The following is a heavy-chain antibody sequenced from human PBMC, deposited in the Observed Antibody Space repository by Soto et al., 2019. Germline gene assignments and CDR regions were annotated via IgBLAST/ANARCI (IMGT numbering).Heavy chain of an antibody. V-gene: IGHV3-30-3*01. CDR1: GFTFNNYA. CDR2: VSFDGINK. Sequence: QVQLVESGGGVVQPGKSLRLSCAASGFTFNNYALHWVRQPPGKGLEWVAVVSFDGINKYYADSVKGRFTISRDNSKNTLYLQMDSLRAEDTAVYYCTRGSDPTPWGQGTLVTVSS. J-gene: IGHJ5*02. CDR3: TRGSDPTP.